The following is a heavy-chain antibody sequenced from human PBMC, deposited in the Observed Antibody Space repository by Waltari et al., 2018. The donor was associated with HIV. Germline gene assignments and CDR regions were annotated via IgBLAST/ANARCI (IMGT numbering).Heavy chain of an antibody. J-gene: IGHJ5*02. Sequence: QVQLQESGPGLVKPSQTLSLPCPVSGGSISSGSYSWSWIRPPAGKGLEWIGRIYTSGSTNYNPSLKSRVTISVDTSKNQFSLKLSSVTAADTAVYYCARDERYYDSSGYFNWFDPWGQGTLVTVSS. V-gene: IGHV4-61*02. CDR3: ARDERYYDSSGYFNWFDP. CDR1: GGSISSGSYS. CDR2: IYTSGST. D-gene: IGHD3-22*01.